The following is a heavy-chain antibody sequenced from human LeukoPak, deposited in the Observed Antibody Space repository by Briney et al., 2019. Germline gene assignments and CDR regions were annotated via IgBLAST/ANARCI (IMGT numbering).Heavy chain of an antibody. CDR2: INPSGGT. D-gene: IGHD3-22*01. CDR1: GYTFN. J-gene: IGHJ3*02. CDR3: ARGLYFSDGNNYYLDAFDI. V-gene: IGHV1-46*01. Sequence: ASVKVSCKASGYTFNMHWVRQAPGQGLEWMGIINPSGGTYYAQTFQGRVTMTRDTSTSTVYMALSGLRSEDTAVYYCARGLYFSDGNNYYLDAFDIWGQGTMVTVSS.